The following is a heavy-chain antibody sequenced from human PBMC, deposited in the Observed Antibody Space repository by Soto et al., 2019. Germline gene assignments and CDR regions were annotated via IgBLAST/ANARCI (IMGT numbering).Heavy chain of an antibody. CDR1: GFTIRNYG. D-gene: IGHD6-13*01. CDR3: AKENQHLVHDY. Sequence: QVQLVESGGGVVRPGRSLRLSCAASGFTIRNYGMHWVRQAPGKGLVWVAVISHDGSDKYYADSMKGRFIISRDNSENTLFLNMNSLKPEDTAVYYCAKENQHLVHDYWGQGTLVTVSS. V-gene: IGHV3-30*18. CDR2: ISHDGSDK. J-gene: IGHJ4*02.